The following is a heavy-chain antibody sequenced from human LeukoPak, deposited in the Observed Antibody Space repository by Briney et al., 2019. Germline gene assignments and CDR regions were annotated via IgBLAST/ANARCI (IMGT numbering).Heavy chain of an antibody. CDR2: ISSIGSPI. Sequence: GRCLRLSCAASGFTSTDYYMSCVRHAPRKGREWGSSISSIGSPIYSADSVKGRFTISSDNAKNSLYLQMSSLRAEETAVYYCARVGRYSSSSGDYWGQGTLVTVSS. V-gene: IGHV3-11*04. D-gene: IGHD6-6*01. J-gene: IGHJ4*02. CDR3: ARVGRYSSSSGDY. CDR1: GFTSTDYY.